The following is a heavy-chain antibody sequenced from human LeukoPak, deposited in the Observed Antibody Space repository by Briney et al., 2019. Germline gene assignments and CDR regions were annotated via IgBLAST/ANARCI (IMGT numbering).Heavy chain of an antibody. D-gene: IGHD2-8*01. CDR3: ARVDKRALSFDS. CDR1: GFFVSTNY. V-gene: IGHV3-53*01. CDR2: IYSDGST. J-gene: IGHJ4*02. Sequence: AGSLRLSCAASGFFVSTNYMTWVRQAPGKGLEWVSVIYSDGSTFYGDSVKGRFTISRDNPKNTLYLQMNSLRADDTAIYYCARVDKRALSFDSWGQGTLVTVSS.